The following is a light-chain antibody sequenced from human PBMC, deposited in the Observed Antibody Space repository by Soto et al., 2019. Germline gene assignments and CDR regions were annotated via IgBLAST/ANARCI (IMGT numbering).Light chain of an antibody. CDR1: QSVSSTY. J-gene: IGKJ1*01. CDR2: GAS. V-gene: IGKV3-20*01. Sequence: EIVLTQSPGTLSLSPGERATLSCRASQSVSSTYLIWYQQKPGQAPRLLIYGASSRATGVPDRFSGGGSGTEFTLTVSSLQSEDFVVYYCQQYNSWWTFGQGTKVDIK. CDR3: QQYNSWWT.